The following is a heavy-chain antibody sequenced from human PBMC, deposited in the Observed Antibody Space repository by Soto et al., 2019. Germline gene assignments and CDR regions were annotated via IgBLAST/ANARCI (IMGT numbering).Heavy chain of an antibody. J-gene: IGHJ6*03. Sequence: QVQLVQSGAEVKKPGASVKVSCKASGYTFTSYAMHWVRQAPGQRLEWMGWINAGNGNTKYSQKFQGRVTITRDTSASTAYMELSSLRSEDTAVYYCASSLGYCTNGVCPAQLQRPTYYYYYYMDVWGKGTTVTVSS. CDR3: ASSLGYCTNGVCPAQLQRPTYYYYYYMDV. D-gene: IGHD2-8*01. V-gene: IGHV1-3*01. CDR2: INAGNGNT. CDR1: GYTFTSYA.